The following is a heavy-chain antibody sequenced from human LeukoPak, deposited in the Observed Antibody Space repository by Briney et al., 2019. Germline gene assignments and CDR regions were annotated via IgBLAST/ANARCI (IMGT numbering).Heavy chain of an antibody. Sequence: GGSLRLPCAAPGFTFRNYGMHWVRQTPGKGLEWVALIWYDGSNEYYADSVKGRFTISRDNFKNTLYLQMNSLRVEDTAIYYCARDSYRGRRGENAFDLWGQGTVVTVSS. V-gene: IGHV3-33*01. D-gene: IGHD3-10*01. CDR1: GFTFRNYG. CDR3: ARDSYRGRRGENAFDL. J-gene: IGHJ3*01. CDR2: IWYDGSNE.